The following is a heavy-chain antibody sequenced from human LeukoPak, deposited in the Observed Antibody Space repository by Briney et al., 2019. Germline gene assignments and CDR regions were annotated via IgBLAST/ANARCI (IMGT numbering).Heavy chain of an antibody. D-gene: IGHD3-9*01. J-gene: IGHJ4*02. CDR2: IHASGST. V-gene: IGHV4-59*11. Sequence: SDTLSLTSTVSGGSLSGHFWSWFRPPPGKGLENIGYIHASGSTNYTPSYKSRVTVSLEMSKNQLSLGLSSVTAADTAVYYCARDPGDTDWYNFDFWGQGILVTVSS. CDR3: ARDPGDTDWYNFDF. CDR1: GGSLSGHF.